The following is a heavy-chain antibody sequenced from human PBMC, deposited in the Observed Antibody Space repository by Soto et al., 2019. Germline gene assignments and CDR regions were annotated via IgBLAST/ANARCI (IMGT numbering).Heavy chain of an antibody. Sequence: SVKVSCKASGGTFSSYTISWVRQAPGQGLEWMGRIIPTLGIANYAQKFQGRVTITADKSTSTAYMELSSLRSEDTAVYYCARGYSSGWYQVGYFDYWGQGTLVTVSS. D-gene: IGHD6-19*01. CDR2: IIPTLGIA. V-gene: IGHV1-69*02. J-gene: IGHJ4*02. CDR1: GGTFSSYT. CDR3: ARGYSSGWYQVGYFDY.